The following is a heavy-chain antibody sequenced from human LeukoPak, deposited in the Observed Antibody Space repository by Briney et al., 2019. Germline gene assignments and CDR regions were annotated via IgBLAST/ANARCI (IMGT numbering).Heavy chain of an antibody. CDR2: ITGGHYAT. CDR3: TKDPNGDYIGALDP. Sequence: GGSLRLSCAASGFSFSSFAMTWVRQAPGKGLEWVSSITGGHYATYNTDSVKGRFTISRDNAKNTLYLQMNSLRADDTAIYYCTKDPNGDYIGALDPWGQGTLVTVSS. CDR1: GFSFSSFA. V-gene: IGHV3-23*01. D-gene: IGHD4-17*01. J-gene: IGHJ5*02.